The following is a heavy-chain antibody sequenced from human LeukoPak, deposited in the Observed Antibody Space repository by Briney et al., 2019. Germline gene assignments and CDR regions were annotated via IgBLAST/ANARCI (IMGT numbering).Heavy chain of an antibody. Sequence: PSETLSLTCTVSGGSISSSSYYWSWIRQPAGRGLEWIGRIYISGRTNYNPSLKSRVTMSVDTSKNQFSLKLRSVTAADTAVYYCARAGYYYDSSAYAIDYWGQGTLVTVSS. CDR2: IYISGRT. CDR3: ARAGYYYDSSAYAIDY. D-gene: IGHD3-22*01. J-gene: IGHJ4*02. V-gene: IGHV4-61*02. CDR1: GGSISSSSYY.